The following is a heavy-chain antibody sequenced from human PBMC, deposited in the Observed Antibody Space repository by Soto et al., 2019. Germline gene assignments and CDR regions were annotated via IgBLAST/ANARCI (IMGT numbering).Heavy chain of an antibody. CDR2: IYYSGST. V-gene: IGHV4-31*03. CDR3: AREGIGGYSGYEYYYYGIDV. CDR1: GGSISSGGYY. Sequence: SETLSLTCTVSGGSISSGGYYWSWIRQHPGKGLEWIGYIYYSGSTYYNPSLKSRVTISVDTSKNQFSLKLSSVTAADTAVYYCAREGIGGYSGYEYYYYGIDVWGQGTTVTVSS. D-gene: IGHD5-12*01. J-gene: IGHJ6*02.